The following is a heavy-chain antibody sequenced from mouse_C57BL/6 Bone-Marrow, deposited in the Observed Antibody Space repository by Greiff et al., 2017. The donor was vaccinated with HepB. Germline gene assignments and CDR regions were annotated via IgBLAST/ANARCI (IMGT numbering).Heavy chain of an antibody. Sequence: VQLQQSGTVLARPGASVKMSCKTSGYTFTSYWMHWVKQRPGQGLEWIGAIYPGNSDISYNQKFKGKAKLTAVTSASTAYMELSSLTNKDSAVYYCSRPHSTMVTTRADWYFDVWGTGTTVTVSS. J-gene: IGHJ1*03. D-gene: IGHD2-2*01. CDR1: GYTFTSYW. CDR3: SRPHSTMVTTRADWYFDV. V-gene: IGHV1-5*01. CDR2: IYPGNSDI.